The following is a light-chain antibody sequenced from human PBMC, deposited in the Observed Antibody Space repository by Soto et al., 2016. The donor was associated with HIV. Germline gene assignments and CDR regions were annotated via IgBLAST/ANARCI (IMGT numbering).Light chain of an antibody. CDR3: QQLSSHLYT. CDR1: QDITSY. Sequence: DIQLTQSPSFLSASVGDRVTITCRASQDITSYLSWYQQKPGKAPKLLIHTASALQSGVPSRFSGSGSGTEFTLTISSLQPEDFATYYCQQLSSHLYTSGQGTRLEIK. V-gene: IGKV1-9*01. J-gene: IGKJ2*01. CDR2: TAS.